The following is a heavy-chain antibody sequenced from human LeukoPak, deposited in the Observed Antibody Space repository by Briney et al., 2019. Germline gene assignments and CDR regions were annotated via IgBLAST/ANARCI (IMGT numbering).Heavy chain of an antibody. Sequence: GGSLRLSCAVSGFTFSSYAMSWVRQAPGKGLEWVSAIGGSGATTHYADSVKGRFTIARDNSKNTLYLQMNSLRAEDTAVYYCSKDRGGTLGDYFDFWGQGTLVTVSS. D-gene: IGHD3-10*01. V-gene: IGHV3-23*01. CDR3: SKDRGGTLGDYFDF. J-gene: IGHJ4*02. CDR2: IGGSGATT. CDR1: GFTFSSYA.